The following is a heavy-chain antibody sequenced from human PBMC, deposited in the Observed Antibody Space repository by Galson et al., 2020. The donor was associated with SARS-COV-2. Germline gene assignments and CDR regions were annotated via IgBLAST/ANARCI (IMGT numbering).Heavy chain of an antibody. J-gene: IGHJ5*02. CDR1: GYTLTELS. CDR3: ATSTAVCSSTSCYPSWFDP. V-gene: IGHV1-24*01. D-gene: IGHD2-2*01. Sequence: ASVTVSCKVSGYTLTELSMHWVRQAPGKGLEWMGGFDPEDGETIYAPKFQGRVTMTEDTSTDTAYMELSSLRSEDTAVYYCATSTAVCSSTSCYPSWFDPWGQGTLVTVSS. CDR2: FDPEDGET.